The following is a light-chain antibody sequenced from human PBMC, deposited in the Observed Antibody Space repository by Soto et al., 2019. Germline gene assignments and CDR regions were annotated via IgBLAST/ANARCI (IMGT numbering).Light chain of an antibody. Sequence: IQMTQSPSSLPASSGDRISITCRASQSNSSYSSWYQQKPGKAPKXLIYAASNLQRGGPSRFTGSGSETGFTLTISSLQPEDFATYYCQQSYSAPRTFGQGTKVDIK. CDR3: QQSYSAPRT. V-gene: IGKV1-39*01. CDR1: QSNSSY. CDR2: AAS. J-gene: IGKJ2*01.